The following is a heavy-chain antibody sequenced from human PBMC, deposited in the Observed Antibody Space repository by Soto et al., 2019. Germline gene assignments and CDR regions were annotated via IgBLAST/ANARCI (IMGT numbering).Heavy chain of an antibody. J-gene: IGHJ4*01. D-gene: IGHD2-2*01. CDR3: ARACSSTSCYDVFDC. Sequence: PSETLSLTCTVSGGSISSYYWSWIRQPAGKGLQWIGRIYTSGRTNYNPSLNTRVTISVDTSKNQFSLTLSSVTAADTAVYYCARACSSTSCYDVFDCWGQGTRVAVS. CDR1: GGSISSYY. CDR2: IYTSGRT. V-gene: IGHV4-4*07.